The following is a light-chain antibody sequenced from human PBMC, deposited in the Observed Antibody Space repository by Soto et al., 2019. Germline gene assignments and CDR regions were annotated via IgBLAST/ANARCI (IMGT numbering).Light chain of an antibody. CDR1: QTISNY. CDR3: QQSYSTPMYT. V-gene: IGKV1-39*01. CDR2: AAS. Sequence: DIQMTQSPSSLSASVGDRATITCRASQTISNYLNWYQQKPGTAPKLLIYAASSLQSGVPSRFSGRGSGTDFTLTISSLQPEDFATYYCQQSYSTPMYTFGQGTKVDIK. J-gene: IGKJ2*01.